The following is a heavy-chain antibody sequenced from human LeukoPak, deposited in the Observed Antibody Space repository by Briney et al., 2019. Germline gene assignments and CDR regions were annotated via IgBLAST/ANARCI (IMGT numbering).Heavy chain of an antibody. D-gene: IGHD6-19*01. CDR1: GFTFSSYE. Sequence: GGSLRLSCAASGFTFSSYEMNWVRQAPGKGLEWVSYISSSCNTLYYADSVKGRFTISRDNAKNSLYLQMNSLRAEDTAVYYCARVRYSSGWAPFDYWGQGTLVTVSS. CDR2: ISSSCNTL. J-gene: IGHJ4*02. V-gene: IGHV3-48*03. CDR3: ARVRYSSGWAPFDY.